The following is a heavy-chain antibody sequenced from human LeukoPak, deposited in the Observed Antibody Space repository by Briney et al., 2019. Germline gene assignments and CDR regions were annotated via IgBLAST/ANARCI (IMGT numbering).Heavy chain of an antibody. CDR3: ASERWLHRSYAFDI. CDR1: GGTFSSYA. CDR2: IIPIFGTA. D-gene: IGHD5-24*01. J-gene: IGHJ3*02. Sequence: SVKVSCKASGGTFSSYAISWVRQAPGQGLEWMGGIIPIFGTANYAQKFQGSVTITADESTSTAYMELSSLRSEDTAVYYCASERWLHRSYAFDIWGQGTMVTVSS. V-gene: IGHV1-69*13.